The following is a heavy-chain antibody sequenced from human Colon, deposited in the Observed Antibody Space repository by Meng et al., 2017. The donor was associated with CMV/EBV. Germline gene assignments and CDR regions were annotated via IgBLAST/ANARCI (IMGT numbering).Heavy chain of an antibody. D-gene: IGHD3-10*01. CDR3: ARNGDTMDH. J-gene: IGHJ4*02. CDR1: GLTFNGYG. V-gene: IGHV3-48*04. Sequence: GESLKISCAASGLTFNGYGLHWVRQAPGKGLEWVSYISSSSSSIYYADSVKGRFTISRDNAKNSLYLQMNSLRAEDTAVYYCARNGDTMDHWGQGTVVTVSS. CDR2: ISSSSSSI.